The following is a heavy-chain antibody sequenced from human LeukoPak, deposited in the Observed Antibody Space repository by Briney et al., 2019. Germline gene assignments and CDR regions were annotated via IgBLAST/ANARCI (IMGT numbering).Heavy chain of an antibody. J-gene: IGHJ4*02. CDR1: GGTFSSYT. D-gene: IGHD3-10*01. V-gene: IGHV1-69*02. CDR3: ARSVVVRGAPIDY. Sequence: GSSVKVSCKASGGTFSSYTISWVRQAPGQGLEWMGRIIPILGIANYAQKFQGRVTITADKSTSTAYMELSSLRSEDTAVYYCARSVVVRGAPIDYWGQGTLVTVSP. CDR2: IIPILGIA.